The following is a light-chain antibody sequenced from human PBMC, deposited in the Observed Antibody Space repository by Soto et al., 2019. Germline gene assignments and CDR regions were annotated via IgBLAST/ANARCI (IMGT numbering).Light chain of an antibody. CDR2: GAS. CDR1: QSVSSN. Sequence: EVVSTQSPGTLSLSPGERATLSCRASQSVSSNLAWYQQRPGQAPRLLIYGASNRATGIPARFSGSGSGTDFTLTISSLEAEDFAVYYCQQRTDWPITFGQGTRLEIK. V-gene: IGKV3-11*01. J-gene: IGKJ5*01. CDR3: QQRTDWPIT.